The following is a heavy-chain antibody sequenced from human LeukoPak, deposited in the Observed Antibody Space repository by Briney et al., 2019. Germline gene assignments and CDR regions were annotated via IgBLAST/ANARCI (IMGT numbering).Heavy chain of an antibody. V-gene: IGHV4-61*02. CDR2: IYTSGST. J-gene: IGHJ5*02. CDR1: GGSISSGSYY. D-gene: IGHD2-15*01. Sequence: KTSQTLSLTCTVSGGSISSGSYYWSWIRQPAGKGLEWIGRIYTSGSTNYNPSPKSRVTISVDTSKNQFPLKLSSVTAADTAVYYCARDWSCSGGSCYSGDWFDPWGQGTLVTVSS. CDR3: ARDWSCSGGSCYSGDWFDP.